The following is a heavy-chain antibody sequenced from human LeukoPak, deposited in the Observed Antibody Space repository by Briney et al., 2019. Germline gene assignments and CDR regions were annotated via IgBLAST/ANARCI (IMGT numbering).Heavy chain of an antibody. CDR3: ARTRGAYCSSTSCYMGGQICYYCYMDV. J-gene: IGHJ6*03. D-gene: IGHD2-2*02. CDR1: GGSFSGYY. Sequence: SETLSLTCAVYGGSFSGYYWSWIRQPPGKGLEWIGEINHSGSTNYNPSLKSRVTISVDTSKNKFSLKLSSVTAADKAVYYCARTRGAYCSSTSCYMGGQICYYCYMDVWGKGTTVTVSS. CDR2: INHSGST. V-gene: IGHV4-34*01.